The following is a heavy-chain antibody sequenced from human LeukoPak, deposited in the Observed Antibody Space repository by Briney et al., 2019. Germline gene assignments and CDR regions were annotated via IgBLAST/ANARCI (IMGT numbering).Heavy chain of an antibody. D-gene: IGHD3-10*01. CDR1: GGSISLYY. Sequence: SETLSLTCTVSGGSISLYYRRWIRQPAGKGLEWIGRIYTSGNSNYNPSLKSRVTMSVDTSKNQFSLKLASVTAADTAVYYCARAGHGSGSSVDYWGQGTLVTVSS. J-gene: IGHJ4*02. CDR3: ARAGHGSGSSVDY. V-gene: IGHV4-4*07. CDR2: IYTSGNS.